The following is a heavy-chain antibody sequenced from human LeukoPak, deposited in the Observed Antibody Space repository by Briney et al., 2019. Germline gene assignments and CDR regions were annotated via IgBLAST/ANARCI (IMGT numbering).Heavy chain of an antibody. V-gene: IGHV4-34*01. D-gene: IGHD3-10*01. CDR2: INHCGST. J-gene: IGHJ6*02. CDR3: ARARMVRGVSYYYYYGMDV. CDR1: GGSFSGYY. Sequence: KSSETLSLTCAVYGGSFSGYYWSWIRQPPGKGLEWIGEINHCGSTNYNPSLKSRVTISVDTSKNQFSLKLSSVTAADTAVYYCARARMVRGVSYYYYYGMDVWGQGTTVTVSS.